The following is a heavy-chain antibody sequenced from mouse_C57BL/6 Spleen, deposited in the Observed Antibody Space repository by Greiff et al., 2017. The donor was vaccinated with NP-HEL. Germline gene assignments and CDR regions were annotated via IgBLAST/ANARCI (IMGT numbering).Heavy chain of an antibody. CDR2: IYPSDSET. Sequence: QVQLQQPGAELVRPGSSVKLSCKASGYTFTSYWMDWVKQRPGQGLEWIGNIYPSDSETHYNHKFKDKATLTVDKSSSTAYMQLSSLTSEDSAVYYCARDDGYFYAMDYWGQGTSVTVSS. CDR3: ARDDGYFYAMDY. D-gene: IGHD2-3*01. CDR1: GYTFTSYW. V-gene: IGHV1-61*01. J-gene: IGHJ4*01.